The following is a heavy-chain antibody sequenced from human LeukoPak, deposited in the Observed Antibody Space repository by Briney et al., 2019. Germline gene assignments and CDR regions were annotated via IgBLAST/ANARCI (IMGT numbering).Heavy chain of an antibody. CDR3: ARLGGETTRFDL. CDR1: GFTFRNCW. CDR2: IKQDGILK. J-gene: IGHJ5*02. Sequence: GGSLRLSCAASGFTFRNCWMSWVRQAPGRGLDWVATIKQDGILKHYVDSVKGRFTISRDNAANSLYLHMDNLRVEDTAVYYCARLGGETTRFDLWGQGALVTVSP. V-gene: IGHV3-7*01. D-gene: IGHD3-16*01.